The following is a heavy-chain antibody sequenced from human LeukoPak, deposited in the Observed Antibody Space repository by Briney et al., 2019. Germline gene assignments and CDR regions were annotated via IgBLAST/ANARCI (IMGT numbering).Heavy chain of an antibody. J-gene: IGHJ6*03. CDR1: GYTFTSYD. V-gene: IGHV1-8*03. D-gene: IGHD3-3*02. CDR2: MNPNSGNT. CDR3: TSGRTIFYYYMDV. Sequence: ASVKVSCKASGYTFTSYDINWVRQATGQGLEWMGWMNPNSGNTGYAQKFQGRVTITRNTSISTAYMELSSLRSEDTAMYYCTSGRTIFYYYMDVWGKGTTVTISS.